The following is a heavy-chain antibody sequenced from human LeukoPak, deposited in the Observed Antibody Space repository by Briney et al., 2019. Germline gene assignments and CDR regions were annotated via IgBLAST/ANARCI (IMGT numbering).Heavy chain of an antibody. CDR3: ARIVGATFPLDY. Sequence: SVKVSCKASGGTFSSYAISWVRQAPGQGLEWMGRIIPIFGIANYAQRFQGRVTITADKSTSTAYMELSSLRSEDTAVYYCARIVGATFPLDYWGQGTLVTVSS. J-gene: IGHJ4*02. CDR2: IIPIFGIA. D-gene: IGHD1-26*01. V-gene: IGHV1-69*04. CDR1: GGTFSSYA.